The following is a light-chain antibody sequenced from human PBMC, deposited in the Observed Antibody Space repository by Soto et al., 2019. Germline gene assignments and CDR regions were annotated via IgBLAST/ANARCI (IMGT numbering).Light chain of an antibody. V-gene: IGKV3-15*01. J-gene: IGKJ1*01. CDR1: QSVSRN. CDR2: GAS. CDR3: QQYYSTPPT. Sequence: EVVLTQSPATLSVSPGDRATLSCRASQSVSRNLAWYQQKPGQAPRLLIYGASTRATGVPARFSGSGSATEFTLSISSLQAEDVAVYYCQQYYSTPPTFGQGTKVEIK.